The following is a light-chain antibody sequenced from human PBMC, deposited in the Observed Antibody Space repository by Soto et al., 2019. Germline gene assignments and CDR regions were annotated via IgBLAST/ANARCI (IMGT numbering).Light chain of an antibody. V-gene: IGKV3-15*01. J-gene: IGKJ1*01. Sequence: EIVMTQSPDTLSVSPGERATLSCRASQSVSSNLAWYQQKPGQVPRLLIYGASTRATGIPARFSGSGSGTEFTLTISSLQSEDFAVYYCQHSNNLWAFGQGTRVEI. CDR2: GAS. CDR3: QHSNNLWA. CDR1: QSVSSN.